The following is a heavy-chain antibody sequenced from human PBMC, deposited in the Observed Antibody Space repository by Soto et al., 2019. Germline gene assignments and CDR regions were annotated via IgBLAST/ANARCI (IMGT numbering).Heavy chain of an antibody. CDR1: GITSSSYG. CDR3: AKVEEWLRPGGNFDY. J-gene: IGHJ4*02. V-gene: IGHV3-30*18. Sequence: QVQLVESGGGVVQPGRSLRLSCAASGITSSSYGMHWVRQAPGKGLEWVALISYDGTDKYYADSVKGRFTISRDNYKNTLDLQMSSLRPDDTAVYYCAKVEEWLRPGGNFDYWGQGTLVTVSS. D-gene: IGHD5-12*01. CDR2: ISYDGTDK.